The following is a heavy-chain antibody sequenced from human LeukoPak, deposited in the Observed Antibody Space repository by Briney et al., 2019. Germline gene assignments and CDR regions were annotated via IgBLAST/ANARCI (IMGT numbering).Heavy chain of an antibody. CDR3: AKDLRRNYYYYGMDV. V-gene: IGHV3-48*01. CDR2: ISSGSSTL. J-gene: IGHJ6*02. Sequence: GGSLRLSCAASGFIFSSYSMNWVRQAPGKGLERVSYISSGSSTLYYADSVKGRFTISRDNAKNSLYLQMNSLRAEDTAVYYCAKDLRRNYYYYGMDVWGQGTTVTVSS. CDR1: GFIFSSYS.